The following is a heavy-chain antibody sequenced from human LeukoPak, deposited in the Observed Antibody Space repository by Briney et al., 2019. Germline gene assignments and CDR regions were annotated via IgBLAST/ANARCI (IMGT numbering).Heavy chain of an antibody. D-gene: IGHD4-11*01. V-gene: IGHV4-39*07. CDR3: ARTVTTISYWFDP. CDR1: GGSISSSSYY. J-gene: IGHJ5*02. CDR2: IYYSGST. Sequence: SETLSLTCTVSGGSISSSSYYWGWIRQPPGKGLEWIGSIYYSGSTYYNPSLKSRVTISVDTSKNQFSLKLSSVTAADTAVYYCARTVTTISYWFDPWGQGTLVTVSS.